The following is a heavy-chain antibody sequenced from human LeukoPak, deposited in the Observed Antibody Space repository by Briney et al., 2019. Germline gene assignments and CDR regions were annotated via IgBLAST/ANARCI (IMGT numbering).Heavy chain of an antibody. CDR1: GYTFTSYY. CDR2: INPSGGST. V-gene: IGHV1-46*01. CDR3: ARVYYYDSSGQQYYFDH. J-gene: IGHJ4*02. D-gene: IGHD3-22*01. Sequence: ASVKVSCKASGYTFTSYYMHWVRQAPGQGLEWMGIINPSGGSTSYAQKFQGRVTMTRDTSTSTVYMELSSLRSEDTAVYYCARVYYYDSSGQQYYFDHWGQGTLVTVSS.